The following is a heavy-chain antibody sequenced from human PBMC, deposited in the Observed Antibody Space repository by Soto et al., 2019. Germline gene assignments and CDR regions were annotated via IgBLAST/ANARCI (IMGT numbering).Heavy chain of an antibody. J-gene: IGHJ4*02. D-gene: IGHD2-15*01. V-gene: IGHV3-66*01. Sequence: EVQLVESGGGLVQPGGSLRLSCAASGFTVSSNYMSWVRQAPGKGLEWVSVIYSGGSTYYADSVKGRFTISRDNSKNTLYLQMNSLRAEDTAVYYCASRGYCSGGSCLGVHFDYWGQGTLVTVSS. CDR3: ASRGYCSGGSCLGVHFDY. CDR2: IYSGGST. CDR1: GFTVSSNY.